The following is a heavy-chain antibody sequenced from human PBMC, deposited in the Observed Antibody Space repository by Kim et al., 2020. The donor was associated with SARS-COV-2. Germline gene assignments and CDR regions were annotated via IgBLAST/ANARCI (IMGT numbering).Heavy chain of an antibody. CDR3: AREEGRYDILTGYYTLYYYGMDV. CDR1: GFTFSSYG. V-gene: IGHV3-33*01. Sequence: GGSLRLSCAASGFTFSSYGMHWVRQAPGKGLEWVAVIWYDGSNKYYADSVKGRFTISRDNSKNTLYLQMNSLRAEDTAVYYCAREEGRYDILTGYYTLYYYGMDVWGQGTTVTVSS. CDR2: IWYDGSNK. J-gene: IGHJ6*02. D-gene: IGHD3-9*01.